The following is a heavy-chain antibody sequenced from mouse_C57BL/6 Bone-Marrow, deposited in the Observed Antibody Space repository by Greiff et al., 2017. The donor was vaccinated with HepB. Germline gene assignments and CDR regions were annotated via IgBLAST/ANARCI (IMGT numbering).Heavy chain of an antibody. V-gene: IGHV1-85*01. CDR2: IYPRDGST. CDR3: ASYYYGSRGNAMDD. D-gene: IGHD1-1*01. J-gene: IGHJ4*01. Sequence: QVQLTESGPELVKPGASVKLSCKASGYTFTSYDINWVKQRPGQGLEWIGWIYPRDGSTKYNEKFKGKATLTVAPSSSTAYMELHSLTSEDSAVYFCASYYYGSRGNAMDDWGQGTSVTVSS. CDR1: GYTFTSYD.